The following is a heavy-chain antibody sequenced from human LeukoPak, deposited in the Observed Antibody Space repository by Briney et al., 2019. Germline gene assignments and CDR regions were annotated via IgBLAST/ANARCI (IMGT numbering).Heavy chain of an antibody. CDR2: IYPGDSDT. D-gene: IGHD1-26*01. CDR3: ARRVSGSYSPFDY. Sequence: GESLKITRKGSGYSFTSYWIGWVRQMPGKGLEWMGIIYPGDSDTRYSPSFQGQVTISAAKSISTAYLQWSSLKASDTAMYYCARRVSGSYSPFDYWGQGTLVTVSS. CDR1: GYSFTSYW. V-gene: IGHV5-51*01. J-gene: IGHJ4*02.